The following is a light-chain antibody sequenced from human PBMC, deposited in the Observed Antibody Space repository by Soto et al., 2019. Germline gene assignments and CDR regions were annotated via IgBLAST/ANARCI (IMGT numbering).Light chain of an antibody. CDR1: QSXSSN. Sequence: EIVMTQSPATLSVSPGERATLSCRASQSXSSNLAWYQQKPGQGPRLLIYDASTRATGIPARFSGSGSGTDFTLTISSLQSEDFAVYYCXQYYNWLKWTFGQGTKVEIK. CDR2: DAS. J-gene: IGKJ1*01. CDR3: XQYYNWLKWT. V-gene: IGKV3-15*01.